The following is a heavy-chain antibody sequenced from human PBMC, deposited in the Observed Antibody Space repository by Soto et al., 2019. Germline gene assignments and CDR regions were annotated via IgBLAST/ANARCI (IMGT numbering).Heavy chain of an antibody. CDR1: GGSISSYY. J-gene: IGHJ6*02. CDR3: ASSYDSSGTPYGMDV. D-gene: IGHD3-22*01. CDR2: IYYSGST. Sequence: SETLSLTCTVSGGSISSYYWSWIRQPPGKGLEWIGYIYYSGSTNYNPSLKSRVTISVDTSKNQFSLKLSSVTAADTAVYYCASSYDSSGTPYGMDVWGQGTTVTVSS. V-gene: IGHV4-59*01.